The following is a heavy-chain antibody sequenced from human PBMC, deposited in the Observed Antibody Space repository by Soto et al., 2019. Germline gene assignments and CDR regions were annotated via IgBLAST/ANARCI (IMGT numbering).Heavy chain of an antibody. CDR2: ISAYNGNT. Sequence: ASVKVSCKASGYTFTSYGISWVRQAPGQGLEWMGWISAYNGNTNYAQKLQGRVTMTTDTSTSTAYMELSSLRSEDTAVYYCAKVVAATGVAGYWGQGTLVTVSS. CDR1: GYTFTSYG. V-gene: IGHV1-18*01. CDR3: AKVVAATGVAGY. J-gene: IGHJ4*02. D-gene: IGHD2-15*01.